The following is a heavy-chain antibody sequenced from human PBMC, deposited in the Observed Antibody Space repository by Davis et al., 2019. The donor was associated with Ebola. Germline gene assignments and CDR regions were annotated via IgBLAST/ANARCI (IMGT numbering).Heavy chain of an antibody. D-gene: IGHD3-22*01. J-gene: IGHJ6*02. Sequence: SLKISCAASGFTFSTYGIHWVRQAPGKGLEWVALIWFDGTKKYYADSVKVRFTISRDNSKSTLYLQMDSLRADDTAVYFCARERSSGYDRAYYGMDVWGQGTTVTVSS. CDR2: IWFDGTKK. V-gene: IGHV3-33*01. CDR1: GFTFSTYG. CDR3: ARERSSGYDRAYYGMDV.